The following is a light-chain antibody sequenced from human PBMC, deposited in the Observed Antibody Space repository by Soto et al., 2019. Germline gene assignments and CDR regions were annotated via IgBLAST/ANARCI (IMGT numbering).Light chain of an antibody. CDR3: NSYSSIRTYV. CDR1: SSDVGGFNY. Sequence: QSVLTQPASVPGSPGQSITISCTGTSSDVGGFNYVSWYQQHPGKAPKLMIYDVANRPSGVSYRFSGSKSGNTASLTISGLQAELEADYYCNSYSSIRTYVFGTGTKITVL. J-gene: IGLJ1*01. V-gene: IGLV2-14*03. CDR2: DVA.